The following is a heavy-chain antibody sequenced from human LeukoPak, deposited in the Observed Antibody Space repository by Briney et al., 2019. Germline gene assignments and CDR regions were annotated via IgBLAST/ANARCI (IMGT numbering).Heavy chain of an antibody. V-gene: IGHV3-21*05. CDR2: TRGSGSGMGSGN. D-gene: IGHD7-27*01. Sequence: GGSLRLSCAASGFAFSDYSMNWVRQAPGKGLEWVANTRGSGSGMGSGNYYAGSVKGRFTISRDNAKNSLYLQMSSLRAEDTVFYYWARDDNGGFDYGGQGAVVTVSS. CDR1: GFAFSDYS. CDR3: ARDDNGGFDY. J-gene: IGHJ4*02.